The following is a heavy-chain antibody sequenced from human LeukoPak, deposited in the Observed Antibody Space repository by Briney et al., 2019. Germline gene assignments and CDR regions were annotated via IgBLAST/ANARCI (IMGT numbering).Heavy chain of an antibody. CDR2: ISYDGSNK. D-gene: IGHD3-10*01. CDR3: ARDSGLYYSPIEYFQH. Sequence: GRSLRLSCAASGFTFSSYAMHWVRQAPGKGLEWVAVISYDGSNKYYADSVKGRFTISRDNSKNTLYLQMNSLRAEDTAVYYCARDSGLYYSPIEYFQHWGQGTLVTVSS. V-gene: IGHV3-30-3*01. J-gene: IGHJ1*01. CDR1: GFTFSSYA.